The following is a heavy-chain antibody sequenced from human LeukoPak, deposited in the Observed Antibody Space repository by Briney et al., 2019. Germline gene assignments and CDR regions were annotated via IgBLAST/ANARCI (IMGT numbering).Heavy chain of an antibody. CDR3: AVKGAPLTYFDY. D-gene: IGHD1-26*01. CDR2: INHSGST. Sequence: SETLSLTCAVYGGSFSGYYWSWFRQPPGKGLEWIGEINHSGSTNYNPSLKSRVTISVDTSKNQFSLKLSSVTAADTAVYYCAVKGAPLTYFDYWGQGTLVTVSS. V-gene: IGHV4-34*01. CDR1: GGSFSGYY. J-gene: IGHJ4*02.